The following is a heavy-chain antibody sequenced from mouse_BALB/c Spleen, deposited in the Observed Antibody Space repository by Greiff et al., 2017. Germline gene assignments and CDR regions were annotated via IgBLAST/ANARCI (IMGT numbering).Heavy chain of an antibody. V-gene: IGHV1-80*01. CDR2: IYPGDGDT. D-gene: IGHD2-3*01. J-gene: IGHJ4*01. CDR1: GYAFSSYW. Sequence: QVQLQQSGAELVRPGSSVKISCKASGYAFSSYWMNWVKQRPGQGLEWIGQIYPGDGDTNYNGKFKGKATLTADKSSSTAYMQLSSLTSEDSAVYFCARYGYYVGYYAMDYWGQGTSVTVSS. CDR3: ARYGYYVGYYAMDY.